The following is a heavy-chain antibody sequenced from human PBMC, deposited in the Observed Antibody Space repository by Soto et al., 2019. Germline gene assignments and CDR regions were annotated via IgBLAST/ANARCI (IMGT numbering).Heavy chain of an antibody. J-gene: IGHJ1*01. CDR1: GFTFSNAW. V-gene: IGHV3-15*01. CDR2: IKSKTDGGTT. Sequence: GGSLRLSCAASGFTFSNAWMSWVRQAPGKGLEWVGRIKSKTDGGTTDYAAPVKGRFTISRDDSKNTLYLQMNSLKTEDTAVYYCTTVVAEQLAPEYFQHWGQGTLVTVSS. CDR3: TTVVAEQLAPEYFQH. D-gene: IGHD6-13*01.